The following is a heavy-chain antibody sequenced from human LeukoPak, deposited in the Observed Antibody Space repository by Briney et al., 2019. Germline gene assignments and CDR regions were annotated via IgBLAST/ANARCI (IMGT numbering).Heavy chain of an antibody. D-gene: IGHD3-10*01. CDR2: IDSTLSYI. J-gene: IGHJ4*02. Sequence: GGSLRLSCAVSGFSVSTYNMHWVRQAPGKGLEWLSSIDSTLSYIYYADSVRGRFTISRDNAKNSLYLQMSSLRAEDTAVYYCARGGNYGSIDYWGQGTLVTVSS. CDR1: GFSVSTYN. V-gene: IGHV3-21*01. CDR3: ARGGNYGSIDY.